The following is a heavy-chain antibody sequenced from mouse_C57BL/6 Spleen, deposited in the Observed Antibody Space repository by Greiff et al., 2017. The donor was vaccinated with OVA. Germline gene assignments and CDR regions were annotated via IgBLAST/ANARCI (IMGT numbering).Heavy chain of an antibody. V-gene: IGHV1-26*01. CDR3: ARSRGLLGLRDYYAMDY. Sequence: EVQLQQSGPELVKPGASVKISCKASGYTFTDYYMNWVKQSHGKSLEWIGDINPNNGGTSYNQKFKGKATLTVDKSSSTAYMELRSLTSEDSAVYYCARSRGLLGLRDYYAMDYWGQGTSVTVSS. J-gene: IGHJ4*01. CDR2: INPNNGGT. D-gene: IGHD2-4*01. CDR1: GYTFTDYY.